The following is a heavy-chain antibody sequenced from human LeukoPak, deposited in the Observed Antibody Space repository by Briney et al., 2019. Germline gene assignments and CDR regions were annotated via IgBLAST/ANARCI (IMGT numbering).Heavy chain of an antibody. D-gene: IGHD3-10*01. J-gene: IGHJ5*02. CDR3: AKDRAFLWFGDL. V-gene: IGHV3-23*01. CDR2: ISGSGGST. Sequence: GGSLRLSCAASGFTFSTCGMSWVRQAPGKGLEWVSAISGSGGSTYYADSVKGRFTISRDNSKNTLYLQMNNLRAEDTAVYYCAKDRAFLWFGDLWGQGTLVTVSS. CDR1: GFTFSTCG.